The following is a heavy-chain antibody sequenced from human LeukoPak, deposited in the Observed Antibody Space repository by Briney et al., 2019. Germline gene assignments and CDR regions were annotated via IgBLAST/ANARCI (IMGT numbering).Heavy chain of an antibody. V-gene: IGHV4-59*08. CDR1: SGSISSYY. CDR3: ARHSGSYYFFDY. J-gene: IGHJ4*02. Sequence: PSETLSLTCTVSSGSISSYYWSWIRQPPGKGLEWIGYIYYSGSTNYNPSLKSRVTISVDTSKNQFSLKLSSVTAADTAVYYCARHSGSYYFFDYWGQGTLVTVSS. CDR2: IYYSGST. D-gene: IGHD1-26*01.